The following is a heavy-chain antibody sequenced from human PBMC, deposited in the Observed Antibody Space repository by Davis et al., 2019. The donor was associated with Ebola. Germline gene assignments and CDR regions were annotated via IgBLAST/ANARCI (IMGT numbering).Heavy chain of an antibody. CDR1: GYTFTGCY. D-gene: IGHD6-19*01. V-gene: IGHV1-2*06. CDR2: INPNSGGT. CDR3: ARGLIGYSSGWGLTDWFDP. J-gene: IGHJ5*02. Sequence: AASVKVSCKASGYTFTGCYVHWVRQAPGQGLEWMGRINPNSGGTNYAQKFQGRVTMTRDTSISTAYMELSRLRSDDTAVYYCARGLIGYSSGWGLTDWFDPWGQGTLVTVSS.